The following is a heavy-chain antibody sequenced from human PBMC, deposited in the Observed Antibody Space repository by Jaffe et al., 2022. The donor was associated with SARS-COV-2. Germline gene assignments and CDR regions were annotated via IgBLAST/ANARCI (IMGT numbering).Heavy chain of an antibody. V-gene: IGHV3-74*01. J-gene: IGHJ2*01. CDR2: INGDGSST. CDR3: AGGPAAYFDL. D-gene: IGHD3-16*01. CDR1: GFTFSSYL. Sequence: EVQLVESGGGLVQPGGSLRLSCAASGFTFSSYLMHWVRQAPGKGLVWVSRINGDGSSTSYADSVKGRFTISRDNAKNTVYLQMNSLRAEDTAVYYCAGGPAAYFDLWGRGTLVTVSS.